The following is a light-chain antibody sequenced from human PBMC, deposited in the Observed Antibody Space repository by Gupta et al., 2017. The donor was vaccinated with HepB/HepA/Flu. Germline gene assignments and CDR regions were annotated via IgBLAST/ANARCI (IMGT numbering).Light chain of an antibody. J-gene: IGKJ4*01. CDR1: QSINSW. CDR2: KAS. V-gene: IGKV1-5*03. Sequence: DTQMTQSPSTLSASIGDRVTITCRASQSINSWLAWYQQKPGKAPKFLINKASTLESGVPSRFSGSRSGTEFTLTISSLQPEDFATYYCQQDYNYPITFGRGTKLEIK. CDR3: QQDYNYPIT.